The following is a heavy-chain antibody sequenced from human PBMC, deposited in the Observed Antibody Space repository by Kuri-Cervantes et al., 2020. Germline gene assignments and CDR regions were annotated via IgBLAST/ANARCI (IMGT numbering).Heavy chain of an antibody. Sequence: ASVKVSCKASGYTFSSFGISWVRQAPGQGLEWMGWISTYNGKTNYAQKFQGRVTMTEDTSTDTAYMELSSLRSEDTAVYYCATDQVEWLLLSWGQGTLVTVSS. V-gene: IGHV1-18*01. CDR2: ISTYNGKT. D-gene: IGHD3-22*01. CDR1: GYTFSSFG. J-gene: IGHJ4*02. CDR3: ATDQVEWLLLS.